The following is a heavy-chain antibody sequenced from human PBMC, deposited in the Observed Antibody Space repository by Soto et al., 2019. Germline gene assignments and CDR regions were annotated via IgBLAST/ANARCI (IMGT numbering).Heavy chain of an antibody. V-gene: IGHV3-30*18. CDR1: GFSFSSYG. D-gene: IGHD3-16*01. Sequence: GGSLRLSCAASGFSFSSYGMHWVRQAPGKGLEWVAVISYDGSNKYYADSVKGRFTISRDNSKNTLYLQMNSLRAEDTAVYYCAKVYSIWGPTAPGFDYWGQGTLVTVSS. CDR3: AKVYSIWGPTAPGFDY. CDR2: ISYDGSNK. J-gene: IGHJ4*02.